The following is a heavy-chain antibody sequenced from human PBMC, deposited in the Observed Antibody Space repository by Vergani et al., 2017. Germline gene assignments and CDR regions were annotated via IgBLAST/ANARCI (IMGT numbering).Heavy chain of an antibody. D-gene: IGHD6-19*01. V-gene: IGHV3-23*01. CDR2: ISGSGGST. CDR3: ARDLKTGWRYFDC. Sequence: EVQLLESGGGLVQPGGSLRLSCAASGFTFSSYAMSWVRQAPGKGLEWVSAISGSGGSTYYADSVKGRFTISRDNAKNSLYLQMNSLRAEDTAVYYCARDLKTGWRYFDCWGQGTLVTVSS. J-gene: IGHJ4*02. CDR1: GFTFSSYA.